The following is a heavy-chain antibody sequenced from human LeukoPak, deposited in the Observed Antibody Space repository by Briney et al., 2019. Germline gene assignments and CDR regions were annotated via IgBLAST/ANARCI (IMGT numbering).Heavy chain of an antibody. J-gene: IGHJ4*02. CDR3: ARHYKAYYYDSSGLDY. D-gene: IGHD3-22*01. Sequence: HGESLKISCKGSGYSFTSYWIGWVRQMPGKGLEWMGIIYPGDSDTRYSLSFQGQVTISADKSISTAYLQWSSLKASDTAMYYCARHYKAYYYDSSGLDYWGQGTLVTVSS. CDR2: IYPGDSDT. V-gene: IGHV5-51*01. CDR1: GYSFTSYW.